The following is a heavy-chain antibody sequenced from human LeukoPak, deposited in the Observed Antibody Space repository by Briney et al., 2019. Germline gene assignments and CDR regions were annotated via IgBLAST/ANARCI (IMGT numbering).Heavy chain of an antibody. CDR2: VKSKTDGGTT. V-gene: IGHV3-15*01. J-gene: IGHJ5*02. CDR1: GFTFSNAW. Sequence: GESLRLSCAASGFTFSNAWMSWVRQPPGKGLEWVGRVKSKTDGGTTDYAAPVKGRFTISRDDSENMLYLQMNTLKTEDSAVYYCTTLTIAAPRGSWGQGTLVTVSS. D-gene: IGHD6-6*01. CDR3: TTLTIAAPRGS.